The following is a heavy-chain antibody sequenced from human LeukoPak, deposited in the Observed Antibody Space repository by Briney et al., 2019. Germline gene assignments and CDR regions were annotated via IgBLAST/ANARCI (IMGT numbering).Heavy chain of an antibody. V-gene: IGHV1-18*01. D-gene: IGHD3-10*01. CDR3: ARASSHLWFGELLPFDY. J-gene: IGHJ4*02. Sequence: GASVKVSCKASGYTLTNYGISWVRQAPGQGLEWMGWIRTSNGDTAYARNFKGRVTMTTDTSTSTAYMELRSLRSDDTAVYYCARASSHLWFGELLPFDYWGQGTLVTVSS. CDR2: IRTSNGDT. CDR1: GYTLTNYG.